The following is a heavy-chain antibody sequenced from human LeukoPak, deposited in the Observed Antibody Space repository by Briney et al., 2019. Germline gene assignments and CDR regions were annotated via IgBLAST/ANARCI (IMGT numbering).Heavy chain of an antibody. Sequence: PGGSLRLSCAASGFTFSSYAMSWVCQAPGKGLEWVSAISGSGGSTYYADSVKGRFTISRDNSKNTLYLQMNSLRAEDTAVYYCAKDLEGVPAAFRGGFDYWGQGTLVTVSS. J-gene: IGHJ4*02. CDR3: AKDLEGVPAAFRGGFDY. D-gene: IGHD2-2*01. CDR1: GFTFSSYA. V-gene: IGHV3-23*01. CDR2: ISGSGGST.